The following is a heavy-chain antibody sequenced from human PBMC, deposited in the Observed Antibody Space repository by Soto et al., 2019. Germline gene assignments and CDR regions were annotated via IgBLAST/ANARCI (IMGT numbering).Heavy chain of an antibody. J-gene: IGHJ4*02. Sequence: QVQLVQSGAELKKPGASVKVSCKASGYTFTNFGISWVLQAPGQGLEWMGWISAYNGNTNYAQKFQGRVSMTTDTATSTAYMEGRRLTFDDSAVYYCARGGPPVDCWGQGTMGTVSS. V-gene: IGHV1-18*01. CDR3: ARGGPPVDC. CDR1: GYTFTNFG. CDR2: ISAYNGNT. D-gene: IGHD3-16*01.